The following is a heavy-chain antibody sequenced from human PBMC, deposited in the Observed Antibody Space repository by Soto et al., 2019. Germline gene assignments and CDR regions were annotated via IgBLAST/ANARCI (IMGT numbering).Heavy chain of an antibody. J-gene: IGHJ4*02. CDR3: ARAGDYSSSLIDY. D-gene: IGHD6-6*01. CDR1: GGSISSSNW. Sequence: PSETLSLTCAVSGGSISSSNWWSWVRQPPGKGLEWIGEIYHSGTTNYNPSLKSRVTISVDKSRNQFSLKLTSVTAADTAVYYCARAGDYSSSLIDYWGQGTLVTVSS. V-gene: IGHV4-4*02. CDR2: IYHSGTT.